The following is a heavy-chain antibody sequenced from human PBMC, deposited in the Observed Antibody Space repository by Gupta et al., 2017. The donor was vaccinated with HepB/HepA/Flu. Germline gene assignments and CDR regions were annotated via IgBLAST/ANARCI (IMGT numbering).Heavy chain of an antibody. CDR1: GFTFSGYS. V-gene: IGHV3-23*01. CDR3: AKEWTWGWEIDAFHI. CDR2: ITASGDRT. D-gene: IGHD1-26*01. Sequence: EVQLLESGGDLIRLGGCLRLSCVASGFTFSGYSMTWVRQAPGKGLERVSTITASGDRTRYEDSVKGRFTISRDNTNNTLSLQMNSLRDEDTAVYYCAKEWTWGWEIDAFHIWGQGTMVTVSS. J-gene: IGHJ3*02.